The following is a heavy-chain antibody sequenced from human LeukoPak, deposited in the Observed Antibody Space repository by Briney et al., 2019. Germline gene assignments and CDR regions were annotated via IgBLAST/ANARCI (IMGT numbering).Heavy chain of an antibody. J-gene: IGHJ4*02. CDR1: GFTFSSFW. Sequence: GGSLRLSCAASGFTFSSFWIHWVRQVPGKGLAWVSRINSDGFSTSYADSVKGRFTISRDNAKNTLYLQMNSLRAEDTAVYYCARGTSGGYFDYWGQRTLVTVSS. CDR2: INSDGFST. D-gene: IGHD1-26*01. V-gene: IGHV3-74*01. CDR3: ARGTSGGYFDY.